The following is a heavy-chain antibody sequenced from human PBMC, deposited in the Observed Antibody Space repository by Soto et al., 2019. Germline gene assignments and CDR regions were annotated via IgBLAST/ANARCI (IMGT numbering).Heavy chain of an antibody. CDR2: ISAYNGNT. J-gene: IGHJ4*02. CDR1: VYTFTRYG. Sequence: ASVKVSCKASVYTFTRYGISWLRQAPGQGLEWMGWISAYNGNTNYAQKLQGRVTMTTDTSTSTAYMELRSLRSDDTAMYYCARYPYTVTDYWGQGTLVTVSS. V-gene: IGHV1-18*04. CDR3: ARYPYTVTDY. D-gene: IGHD4-4*01.